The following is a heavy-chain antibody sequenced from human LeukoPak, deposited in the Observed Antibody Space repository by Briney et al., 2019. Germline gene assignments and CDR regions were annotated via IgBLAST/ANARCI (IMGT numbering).Heavy chain of an antibody. CDR2: IYYSGST. CDR1: GGSISSSSYY. D-gene: IGHD3-16*02. V-gene: IGHV4-39*07. Sequence: ETLSLTCTVSGGSISSSSYYWGWIRQPPGKGLEWIGSIYYSGSTYYNPSLKSRVTISVDTSKNQFSLKLSSVTAADTAVYYCARDLYDYVWGSYRYYLAGAFDIWGQGTMVTVSS. CDR3: ARDLYDYVWGSYRYYLAGAFDI. J-gene: IGHJ3*02.